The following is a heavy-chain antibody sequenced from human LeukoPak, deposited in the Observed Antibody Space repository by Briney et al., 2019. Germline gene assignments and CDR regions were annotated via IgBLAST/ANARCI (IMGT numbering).Heavy chain of an antibody. D-gene: IGHD6-13*01. CDR3: AKASSAGDSSSWNY. CDR1: GFTFSSYG. V-gene: IGHV3-23*01. Sequence: GGSLRLSCAASGFTFSSYGMSWVRQAPGKGLKWVSDISASGGSTYYADSVKGRFTISRDNSKKALHLQMNSLRAEDTAIYYCAKASSAGDSSSWNYWGQGILVTVSS. J-gene: IGHJ4*02. CDR2: ISASGGST.